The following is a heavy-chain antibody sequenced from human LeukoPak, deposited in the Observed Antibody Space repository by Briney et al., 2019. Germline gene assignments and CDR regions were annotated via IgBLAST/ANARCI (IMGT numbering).Heavy chain of an antibody. CDR1: GFSFSSYA. Sequence: GGSLRLSCATSGFSFSSYAMSWVRQAPGKGLEWVSAMSSSDDGRYYAASVRGRFTISRDTFRSTLYLQMNSLRAEDTAVYYCARGHSSSSFHPWGQGTLVTVSS. J-gene: IGHJ5*02. CDR3: ARGHSSSSFHP. CDR2: MSSSDDGR. V-gene: IGHV3-23*01. D-gene: IGHD6-13*01.